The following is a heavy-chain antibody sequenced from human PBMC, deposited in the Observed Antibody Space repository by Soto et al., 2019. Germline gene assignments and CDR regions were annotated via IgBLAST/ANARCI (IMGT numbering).Heavy chain of an antibody. D-gene: IGHD6-19*01. CDR1: GGTFSSYT. Sequence: QVQLVQSGAEVKKPGSSVKVSCKASGGTFSSYTISWVRQAPGQGLEWMGRIIPILGIANYAQKFQGRVTIPADKSTSTAYMELSSLRSEDTTVYYCASGYGSSRSNWFDPWGQGTLVTVSS. V-gene: IGHV1-69*02. CDR3: ASGYGSSRSNWFDP. CDR2: IIPILGIA. J-gene: IGHJ5*02.